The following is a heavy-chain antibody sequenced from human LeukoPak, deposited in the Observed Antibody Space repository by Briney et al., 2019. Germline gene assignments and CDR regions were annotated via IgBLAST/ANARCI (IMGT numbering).Heavy chain of an antibody. D-gene: IGHD3-22*01. CDR1: GGSISSYY. J-gene: IGHJ4*02. CDR2: IYYSGST. CDR3: ARVRATMIVVVIPHYFDY. V-gene: IGHV4-59*01. Sequence: SETLSLTCTVSGGSISSYYWSWIRQPPGKGLEWIGYIYYSGSTNYNPSLKSRVTISVDTSKNQFSLKLSSVTPADTAVYYCARVRATMIVVVIPHYFDYWGQGTLVTVSS.